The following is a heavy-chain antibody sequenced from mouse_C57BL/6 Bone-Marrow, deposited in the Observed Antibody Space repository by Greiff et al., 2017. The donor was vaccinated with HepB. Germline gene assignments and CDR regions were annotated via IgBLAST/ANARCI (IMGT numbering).Heavy chain of an antibody. CDR3: ARSADGGLYYYDY. Sequence: EVQLQQSGPELVKPGASVKISCKVSGYSFIDYNTNGVKQSNGKSLEWFGVINPNYGTTSNNEKFKGKATLTVDQYSSTAYKQLNSLTSEDSAVYYSARSADGGLYYYDYWGPATTLTVSS. CDR2: INPNYGTT. D-gene: IGHD6-1*01. J-gene: IGHJ2*01. V-gene: IGHV1-39*01. CDR1: GYSFIDYN.